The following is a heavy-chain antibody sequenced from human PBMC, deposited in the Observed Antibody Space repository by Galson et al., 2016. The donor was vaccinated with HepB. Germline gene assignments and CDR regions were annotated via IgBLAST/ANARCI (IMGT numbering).Heavy chain of an antibody. CDR1: GFTFTSNC. J-gene: IGHJ6*02. CDR3: ARGTGMDG. Sequence: SLRLSCAASGFTFTSNCMNWVRQAPGKGLEWVASINRDGDEKYYVDFVKGRFTISRDNAKNSLYLQMYSLRVEDTAVYYCARGTGMDGWGQGTTVTVSS. V-gene: IGHV3-7*01. CDR2: INRDGDEK.